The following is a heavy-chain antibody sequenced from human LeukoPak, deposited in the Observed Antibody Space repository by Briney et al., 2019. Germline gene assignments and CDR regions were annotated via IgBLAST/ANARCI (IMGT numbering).Heavy chain of an antibody. Sequence: GGSLRLSCAASGFTFSSYSMNWVRQAPGKGLEWVSSISSSSSYIYYADSVKGRFTISRDNAKNSLYLQMNSLRAEDTALYYCAKDCHSSGWSYFDYWGQGTLVTVSS. D-gene: IGHD6-19*01. CDR2: ISSSSSYI. J-gene: IGHJ4*02. CDR1: GFTFSSYS. V-gene: IGHV3-21*04. CDR3: AKDCHSSGWSYFDY.